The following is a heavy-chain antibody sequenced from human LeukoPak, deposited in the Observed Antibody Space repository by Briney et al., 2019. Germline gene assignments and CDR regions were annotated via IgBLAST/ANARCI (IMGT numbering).Heavy chain of an antibody. CDR3: ARESGDRPGLPGR. CDR2: LYSDGNT. J-gene: IGHJ4*02. Sequence: GGSLRLSCAASGFTVSTNYMSWVRQAPGKRLEWVSTLYSDGNTYYADSVRGRFTISRDDSRNTLFLQMNNLRVEGTAMYYCARESGDRPGLPGRWGQGTLVTVSS. D-gene: IGHD1-26*01. V-gene: IGHV3-53*01. CDR1: GFTVSTNY.